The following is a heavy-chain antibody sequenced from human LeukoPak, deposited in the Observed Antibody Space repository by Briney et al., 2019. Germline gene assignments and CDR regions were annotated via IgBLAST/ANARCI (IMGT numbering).Heavy chain of an antibody. CDR1: GGSISSYY. D-gene: IGHD3-22*01. Sequence: PSETLSLTCTVSGGSISSYYWSWIRQPPGKGLEWIGHIYYSGSTNYNPSLKSRVTISVDTSKNQFSLKLSSVTAADTAVYYCARYYDSSGYYYVGWFDPWGQGTLVTVSS. CDR3: ARYYDSSGYYYVGWFDP. CDR2: IYYSGST. J-gene: IGHJ5*02. V-gene: IGHV4-59*01.